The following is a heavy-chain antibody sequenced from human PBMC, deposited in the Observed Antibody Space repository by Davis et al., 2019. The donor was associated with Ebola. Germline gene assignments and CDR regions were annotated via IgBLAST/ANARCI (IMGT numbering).Heavy chain of an antibody. D-gene: IGHD2-15*01. CDR1: GGSISSSNYY. J-gene: IGHJ6*04. V-gene: IGHV4-39*07. CDR3: ARSRADVVVVAATVLYYYYGMDV. Sequence: SETLSLTCTVSGGSISSSNYYWGWIRQPPGRGLEWIGSIYYSGSTSFNPSLKSRVTISVDTSKNQFSLKLSSVTAADTAVYYCARSRADVVVVAATVLYYYYGMDVWGKGTTVTVSS. CDR2: IYYSGST.